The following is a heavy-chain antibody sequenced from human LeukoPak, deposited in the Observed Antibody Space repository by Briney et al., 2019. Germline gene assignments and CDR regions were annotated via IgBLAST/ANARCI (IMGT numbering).Heavy chain of an antibody. D-gene: IGHD6-13*01. V-gene: IGHV1-2*02. CDR2: INPNSGGT. J-gene: IGHJ5*02. Sequence: GASVKVSCKASGYTFTGYGISWVRQAPGQGLEWMGWINPNSGGTNYAQKFQGRVTMTRDTSISTAYMELSRLRSDDTAVYYCARDLYSSSWYEPWGQETLVTVSS. CDR1: GYTFTGYG. CDR3: ARDLYSSSWYEP.